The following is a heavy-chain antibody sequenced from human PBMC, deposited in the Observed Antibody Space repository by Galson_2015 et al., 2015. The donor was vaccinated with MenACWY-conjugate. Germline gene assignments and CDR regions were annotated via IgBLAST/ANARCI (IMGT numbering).Heavy chain of an antibody. D-gene: IGHD2-8*01. V-gene: IGHV1-46*01. CDR2: INPSGGST. Sequence: SVKVSCKASGYTFFSYYLHWVRQAPGQGLEWMGIINPSGGSTSYAQKFQGRVTMTRDTSTSTVYMELSSLGSEDTAVYYCARSLALITFDYWGQGTLVTVSS. CDR3: ARSLALITFDY. CDR1: GYTFFSYY. J-gene: IGHJ4*02.